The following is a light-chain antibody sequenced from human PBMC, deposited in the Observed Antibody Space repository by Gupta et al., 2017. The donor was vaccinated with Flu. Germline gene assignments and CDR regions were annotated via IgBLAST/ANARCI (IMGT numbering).Light chain of an antibody. CDR2: GAS. CDR1: QSVISSY. Sequence: TLSLSPGGSATTSCRTSQSVISSYLAWYQQKPGKAPKFFIYGASSRATGIPDRFSGGGSGTDFTLTISSLQPEGFAVYYCQQYNNFPLTFGGGTKVEI. V-gene: IGKV3D-7*01. CDR3: QQYNNFPLT. J-gene: IGKJ4*01.